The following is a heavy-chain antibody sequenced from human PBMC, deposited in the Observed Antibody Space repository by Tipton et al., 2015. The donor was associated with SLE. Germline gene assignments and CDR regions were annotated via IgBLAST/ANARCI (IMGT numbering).Heavy chain of an antibody. V-gene: IGHV1-18*01. J-gene: IGHJ4*02. CDR2: ISTYNANT. CDR1: GYTFTTYG. Sequence: QLVQSGAEVKKPGASVKVSCTASGYTFTTYGITWVRQAPGQGLEWMGWISTYNANTNYAQNLQGRVTMTIDISTTTAYMELRSLRSDDTAVYYCGRIGPIEKYDFWGYPPTTFFDYWGPGTLVTVSS. D-gene: IGHD3-3*01. CDR3: GRIGPIEKYDFWGYPPTTFFDY.